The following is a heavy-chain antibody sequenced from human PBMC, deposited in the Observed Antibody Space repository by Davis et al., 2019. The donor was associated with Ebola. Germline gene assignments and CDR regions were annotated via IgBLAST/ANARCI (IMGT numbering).Heavy chain of an antibody. CDR1: GGSFSGYY. V-gene: IGHV4-34*01. Sequence: LRLSCAVYGGSFSGYYWSWIRPPPGKGLEWIGEINHSGSTKYNPSLKSRVTISVDTSKNQFSLKLSSVTAADTAVYYCARVSSGYGFDYWGQGTLVTVSS. CDR2: INHSGST. J-gene: IGHJ4*02. D-gene: IGHD5-12*01. CDR3: ARVSSGYGFDY.